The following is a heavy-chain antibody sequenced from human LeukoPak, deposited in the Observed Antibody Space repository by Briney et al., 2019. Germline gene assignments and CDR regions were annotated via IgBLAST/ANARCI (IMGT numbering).Heavy chain of an antibody. CDR1: GGSISSYY. CDR2: IYTSGSI. CDR3: ARDRGSGSGWYSDAFDI. Sequence: SETLSLTCTVSGGSISSYYWSWIRQPAGKGLEWIGRIYTSGSINYNPSLKSRVTMSVDTSKNQFSLKLSSVTAADTAVYYCARDRGSGSGWYSDAFDIWGQGTMVTVSS. V-gene: IGHV4-4*07. J-gene: IGHJ3*02. D-gene: IGHD6-19*01.